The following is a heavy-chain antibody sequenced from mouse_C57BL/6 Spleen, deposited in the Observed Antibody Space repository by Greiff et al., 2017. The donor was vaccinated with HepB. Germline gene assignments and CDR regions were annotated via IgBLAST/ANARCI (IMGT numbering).Heavy chain of an antibody. V-gene: IGHV1-53*01. CDR3: ARGPYYYGSSYYAMDY. CDR2: INPSNGGT. D-gene: IGHD1-1*01. J-gene: IGHJ4*01. Sequence: QVQLQQPGPELVKPGASVKLSCKASGYTFTSYWMHWVKQRPGQGLEWIGNINPSNGGTNYNEKFKSKATLTVDKSSSTAYMQLSSLTSEDSAVYYCARGPYYYGSSYYAMDYWGQGTSVTVSS. CDR1: GYTFTSYW.